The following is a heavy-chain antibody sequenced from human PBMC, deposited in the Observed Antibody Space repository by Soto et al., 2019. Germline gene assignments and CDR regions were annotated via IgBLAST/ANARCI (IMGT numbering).Heavy chain of an antibody. V-gene: IGHV3-74*01. D-gene: IGHD1-1*01. CDR2: ISDDGSTA. Sequence: GGSLRLSCAVSGFTFSAYWKHWVRQVPGKGLTWVSRISDDGSTATYADSVKGRFVISRDNAKNSLYLEMNTLRADDSGLYYCARGPRVSSTGTGAHWGRGTLVTVSS. CDR3: ARGPRVSSTGTGAH. CDR1: GFTFSAYW. J-gene: IGHJ4*02.